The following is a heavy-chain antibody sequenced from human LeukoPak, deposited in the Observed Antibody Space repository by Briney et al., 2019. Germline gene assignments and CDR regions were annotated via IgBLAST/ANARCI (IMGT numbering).Heavy chain of an antibody. CDR1: GGSFSGYY. Sequence: SETLSLTCAVYGGSFSGYYWSWIRQPPGKGLEWIGEINHSGSTNHNPSLKSRVTISVDTSKNQFSLKLSSVTAADTAVYYCARVSSSWYYYYYGMDVWGQGTTVTVSS. D-gene: IGHD6-13*01. CDR2: INHSGST. CDR3: ARVSSSWYYYYYGMDV. V-gene: IGHV4-34*01. J-gene: IGHJ6*02.